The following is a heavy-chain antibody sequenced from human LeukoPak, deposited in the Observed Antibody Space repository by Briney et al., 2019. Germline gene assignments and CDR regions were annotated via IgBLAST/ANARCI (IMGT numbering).Heavy chain of an antibody. Sequence: PGSSLRLSCAASGFTFSNYGVRWVRQAPGKGLEWVSAISGRADGTYYADSVRGRFTISRDNSRNTVDLLMNSLRADDTAVFYCAKHQDYGAFDYWGQGTLVTVSS. CDR2: ISGRADGT. CDR1: GFTFSNYG. V-gene: IGHV3-23*01. J-gene: IGHJ4*02. D-gene: IGHD4-17*01. CDR3: AKHQDYGAFDY.